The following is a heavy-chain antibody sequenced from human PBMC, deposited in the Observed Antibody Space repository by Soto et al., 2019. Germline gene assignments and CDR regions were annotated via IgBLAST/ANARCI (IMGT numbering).Heavy chain of an antibody. D-gene: IGHD3-10*01. CDR2: IHHSGST. CDR3: ARVPRGSGSVIDY. Sequence: LSLTCAVSAYSISSAYYWGWIRQPPGEGLQWIGSIHHSGSTCYNPSLKSRVTISVDTSKNQFSLRLSSVTAADTAVYYCARVPRGSGSVIDYWGPGTLVTVSS. V-gene: IGHV4-38-2*01. CDR1: AYSISSAYY. J-gene: IGHJ4*02.